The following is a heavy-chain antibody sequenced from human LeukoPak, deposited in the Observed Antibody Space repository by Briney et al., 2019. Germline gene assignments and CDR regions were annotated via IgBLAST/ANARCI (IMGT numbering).Heavy chain of an antibody. CDR2: ISGSGGST. CDR3: AKDGGLGYCSGGSCYHGTYFDY. Sequence: GGSLRLSCAASGFTFSTYVMSWVRQAPGKGLEWVSAISGSGGSTYYADSVKGRFTISRDNSKNTLYLQMNSLRAEDTAVYYCAKDGGLGYCSGGSCYHGTYFDYWGQGTLVTVSS. J-gene: IGHJ4*02. CDR1: GFTFSTYV. D-gene: IGHD2-15*01. V-gene: IGHV3-23*01.